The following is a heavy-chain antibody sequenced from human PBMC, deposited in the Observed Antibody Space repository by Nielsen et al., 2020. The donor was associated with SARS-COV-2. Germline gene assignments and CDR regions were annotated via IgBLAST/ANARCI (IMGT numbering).Heavy chain of an antibody. CDR3: ARVDDSSGYPYWYFDL. CDR2: IYYSGST. Sequence: SETLSLTCTVSGGSISSGDYYWSWIRQPPGKGLEWIGYIYYSGSTYYNPSLKSRVTISVDTSKNQFSLKLSSVTAADTAVYYCARVDDSSGYPYWYFDLWGRGTLVTVPS. D-gene: IGHD3-22*01. CDR1: GGSISSGDYY. J-gene: IGHJ2*01. V-gene: IGHV4-30-4*01.